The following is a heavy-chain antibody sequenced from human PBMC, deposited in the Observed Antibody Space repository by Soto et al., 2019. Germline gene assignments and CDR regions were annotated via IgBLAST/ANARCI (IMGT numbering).Heavy chain of an antibody. Sequence: GGSLRLSCSASAFTFSSYPMHWVRKAPGQGLEHVSTININGDSTYYADSVKGRFIISRDNSKNNLYLQMSSLGPEDTAVYYCVRNHYDFRRGYSHFDYWGQGTLVTVSS. CDR1: AFTFSSYP. CDR2: ININGDST. J-gene: IGHJ4*02. CDR3: VRNHYDFRRGYSHFDY. V-gene: IGHV3-64D*08. D-gene: IGHD3-3*01.